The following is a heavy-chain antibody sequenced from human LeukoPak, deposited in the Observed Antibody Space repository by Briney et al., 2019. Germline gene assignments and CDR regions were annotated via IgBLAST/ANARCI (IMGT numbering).Heavy chain of an antibody. D-gene: IGHD3-16*02. CDR2: IYYSGST. CDR3: ARHGRDYVWGSYRYTSWYFDY. V-gene: IGHV4-59*08. Sequence: SETLSLTCTVSGGSISSYYWSWIRQPPGKGLEWIGYIYYSGSTNYNPPLKSRVTISVDTSKNQFSLKLSSVTAADTAVYYCARHGRDYVWGSYRYTSWYFDYWGQGTLVTVSS. J-gene: IGHJ4*02. CDR1: GGSISSYY.